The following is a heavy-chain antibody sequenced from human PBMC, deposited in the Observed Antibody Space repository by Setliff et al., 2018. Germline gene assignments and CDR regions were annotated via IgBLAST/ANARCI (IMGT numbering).Heavy chain of an antibody. CDR2: ISAYNGNT. D-gene: IGHD5-18*01. Sequence: GASVKVSCKASGYTFTSYGISWVRQAPGQGLEWMGWISAYNGNTNYAQKLQGRVTMTTDTSTSTAYMELRSLRSDDTAVYYGARDYGDVDTAMVTGSYGYRSESFYFDYWGQGTLVTVSS. J-gene: IGHJ4*02. V-gene: IGHV1-18*01. CDR3: ARDYGDVDTAMVTGSYGYRSESFYFDY. CDR1: GYTFTSYG.